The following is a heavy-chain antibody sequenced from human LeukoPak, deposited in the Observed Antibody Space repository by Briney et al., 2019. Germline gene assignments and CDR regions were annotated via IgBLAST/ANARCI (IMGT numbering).Heavy chain of an antibody. CDR1: GYTFTAFY. Sequence: AASVKVSCKASGYTFTAFYMHWVRQAPGQGSEWMGWINPNSGGTNYAQNFQGRVTMTRDTSISTAYMELSSLKSDDTAMYYCARGDNTHNWGRDYWGQGTLVTVSS. J-gene: IGHJ4*02. CDR3: ARGDNTHNWGRDY. CDR2: INPNSGGT. V-gene: IGHV1-2*02. D-gene: IGHD7-27*01.